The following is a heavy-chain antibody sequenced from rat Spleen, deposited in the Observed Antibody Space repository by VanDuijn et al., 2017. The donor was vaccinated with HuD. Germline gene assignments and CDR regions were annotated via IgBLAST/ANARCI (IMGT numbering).Heavy chain of an antibody. CDR3: ARQGGWYFDF. Sequence: EVQLVESGGGLVQPGRSLKLSCAASGFTFSDYNMAWVRQAPKKGLEWVATISYDGSSTYYRDSVKGRFTISRDNAKSTLYLQMDSLRSEDTATYYCARQGGWYFDFWGPGTMVTVSS. J-gene: IGHJ1*01. CDR2: ISYDGSST. V-gene: IGHV5-7*01. CDR1: GFTFSDYN.